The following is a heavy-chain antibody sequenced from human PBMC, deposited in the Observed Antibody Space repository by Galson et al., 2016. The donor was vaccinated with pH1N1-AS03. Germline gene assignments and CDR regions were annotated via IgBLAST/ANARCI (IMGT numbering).Heavy chain of an antibody. V-gene: IGHV4-59*12. CDR3: AKLRRGPWYLDL. Sequence: ETLSLTCTVSGGSTGVSYWSWIRQSPGRGVEWIGYFYYIANTKYNPSLKSRVTISVDTSKNQFSLNLTSVTAADTAVYYCAKLRRGPWYLDLWGRGTMVTVSS. J-gene: IGHJ2*01. CDR2: FYYIANT. CDR1: GGSTGVSY. D-gene: IGHD4-17*01.